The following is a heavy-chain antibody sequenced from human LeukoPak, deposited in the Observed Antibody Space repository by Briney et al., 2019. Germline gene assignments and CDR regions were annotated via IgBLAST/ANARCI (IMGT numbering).Heavy chain of an antibody. CDR3: ARASYGFSVDY. CDR2: INPNSGGT. CDR1: GYTFTGYY. Sequence: ASVKVSCKASGYTFTGYYMHWVRQAPGQGLEWMGWINPNSGGTSYAQKFQGRVTMTRDTSISTAYMELSRLRSDDTAVYYCARASYGFSVDYWGQGTLVTVSS. J-gene: IGHJ4*02. V-gene: IGHV1-2*02. D-gene: IGHD5-18*01.